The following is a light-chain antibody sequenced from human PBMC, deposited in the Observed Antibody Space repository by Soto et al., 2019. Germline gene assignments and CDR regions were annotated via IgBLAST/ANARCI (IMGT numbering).Light chain of an antibody. J-gene: IGKJ1*01. Sequence: DIQMTQSPSSLSASVGDRVTITCRASQSITSYLNWYQQKPGKAPQLKIYAASSLQSGVPSRFSGSGSETDFTITISSLQPEDFATYYSQQSYTTPWTFGQGTKVEVK. CDR2: AAS. CDR3: QQSYTTPWT. CDR1: QSITSY. V-gene: IGKV1-39*01.